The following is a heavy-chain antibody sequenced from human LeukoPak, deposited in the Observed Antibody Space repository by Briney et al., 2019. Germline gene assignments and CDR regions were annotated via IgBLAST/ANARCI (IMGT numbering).Heavy chain of an antibody. CDR1: GGSISSSNYY. V-gene: IGHV4-39*01. D-gene: IGHD5-18*01. CDR2: IFYSGNT. CDR3: ARLGGYSYGSSYYFDY. Sequence: SETLSLTCTVSGGSISSSNYYWGWIRQPPGKGLERIGNIFYSGNTYYNPSLKSRVTISVDTSKNQFSLRLSSVTAADTAVYYCARLGGYSYGSSYYFDYWGQGTLVTVSS. J-gene: IGHJ4*02.